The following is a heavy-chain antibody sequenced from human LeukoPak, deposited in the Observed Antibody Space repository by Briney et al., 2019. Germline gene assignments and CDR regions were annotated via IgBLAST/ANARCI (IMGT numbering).Heavy chain of an antibody. J-gene: IGHJ4*02. CDR2: ISYSGST. CDR3: ASISSGR. D-gene: IGHD3-10*01. CDR1: GASISSYY. Sequence: SETLSLTCTVSGASISSYYWTWIRQPPGKGLEWIGHISYSGSTNYNPSLKSRVTISVDTSKNQFSLKLSSVTAADTAVYYCASISSGRWGQGTLVTVSS. V-gene: IGHV4-59*01.